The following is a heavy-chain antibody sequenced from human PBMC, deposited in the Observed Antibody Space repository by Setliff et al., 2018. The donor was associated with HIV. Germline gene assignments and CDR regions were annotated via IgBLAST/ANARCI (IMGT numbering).Heavy chain of an antibody. V-gene: IGHV4-39*07. CDR1: GDSISNNEYY. CDR2: IYHDGKT. Sequence: PSETLSLTCSVSGDSISNNEYYWSWIRQAQGKGLEWTGSIYHDGKTYYNPSLKSRLTISVDTPKNQFSLKLSSVTAADTAVYYCARGVPPYLYYDSSHGYDAFDIWGQGTMVTVSS. J-gene: IGHJ3*02. CDR3: ARGVPPYLYYDSSHGYDAFDI. D-gene: IGHD3-22*01.